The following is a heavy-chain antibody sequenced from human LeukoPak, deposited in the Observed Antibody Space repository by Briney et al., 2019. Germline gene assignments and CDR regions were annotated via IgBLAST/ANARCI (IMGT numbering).Heavy chain of an antibody. V-gene: IGHV3-20*04. CDR2: INWNGGST. J-gene: IGHJ4*02. Sequence: GGSLRLPCAASGFTFDDYGMSWVRQAPGKGLEWVSGINWNGGSTGYADSVKGRFTISRDNAKNSLYLQMNSLRAEDTALYYCARGPDFWSGYPYYFDYWGQGTLVTVSS. CDR1: GFTFDDYG. CDR3: ARGPDFWSGYPYYFDY. D-gene: IGHD3-3*01.